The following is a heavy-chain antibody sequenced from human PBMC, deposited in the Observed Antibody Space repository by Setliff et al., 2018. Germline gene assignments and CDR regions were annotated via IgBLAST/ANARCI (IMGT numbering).Heavy chain of an antibody. J-gene: IGHJ4*02. CDR3: TRGPGDYYGSGSYFFLRYFDY. CDR1: GYTFINYE. Sequence: ASVKVSCKASGYTFINYEINWVRQATGQGLEWMGGMNPNNGNTGYAQKFQGRVTMTRNTSISTAYMELSSLRSEDTAVYYCTRGPGDYYGSGSYFFLRYFDYWGQGTLVTVSS. CDR2: MNPNNGNT. V-gene: IGHV1-8*02. D-gene: IGHD3-10*01.